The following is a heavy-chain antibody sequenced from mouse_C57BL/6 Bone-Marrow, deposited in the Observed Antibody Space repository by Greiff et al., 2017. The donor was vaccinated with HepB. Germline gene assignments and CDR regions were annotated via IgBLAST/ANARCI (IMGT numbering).Heavy chain of an antibody. CDR1: GYAFSSSW. Sequence: QVQLKESGPELVKPGASVKISCKASGYAFSSSWMNWVKQRPGKGLEWIGRIYPGDGDTNYNGKFKGKATLTADKTSSTAYMQLSSLTSEDSAVYFCANLWLLYYYAMDYWGQGTSVTVSS. CDR2: IYPGDGDT. V-gene: IGHV1-82*01. D-gene: IGHD2-2*01. J-gene: IGHJ4*01. CDR3: ANLWLLYYYAMDY.